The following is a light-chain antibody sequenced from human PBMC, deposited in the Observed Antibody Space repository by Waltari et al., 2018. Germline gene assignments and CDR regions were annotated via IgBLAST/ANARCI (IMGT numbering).Light chain of an antibody. CDR3: QQYYNTPPT. V-gene: IGKV4-1*01. Sequence: DVVMTQSPESLAVSRGERATISCKTRESVLYSSNNKNHLAWYQQKPGQPPRLLLYWASTRESGVPDRFIGSGSETDFTLTVTSLQAEDVAVYYCQQYYNTPPTFGGGTKVEVK. CDR1: ESVLYSSNNKNH. J-gene: IGKJ4*01. CDR2: WAS.